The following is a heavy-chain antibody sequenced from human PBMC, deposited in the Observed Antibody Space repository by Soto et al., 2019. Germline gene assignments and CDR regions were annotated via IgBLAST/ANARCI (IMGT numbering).Heavy chain of an antibody. D-gene: IGHD6-13*01. CDR3: ARDQSDSWYAVLDP. V-gene: IGHV3-11*01. J-gene: IGHJ5*02. Sequence: GGSLRLSCAASGFTFSDYYMSWIRQAPGKGLEWVSYISSSGSTIYYADSVKGRFTISRDNAKNSLYLQMNSLRAEDTAVYYCARDQSDSWYAVLDPWGQGTLVTVSS. CDR2: ISSSGSTI. CDR1: GFTFSDYY.